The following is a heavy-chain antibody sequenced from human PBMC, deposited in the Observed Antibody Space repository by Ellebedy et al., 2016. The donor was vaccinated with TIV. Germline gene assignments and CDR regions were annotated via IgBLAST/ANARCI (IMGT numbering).Heavy chain of an antibody. CDR1: GFTFSTSA. D-gene: IGHD1-26*01. J-gene: IGHJ4*02. CDR3: AKDSLGSGSYSN. Sequence: GESLKISXAASGFTFSTSAMSWVRQAPGKGLEWVSAISGSGSSIYSADSVKGRFTISRDNSKNTLYLQMNRLRAEDTAVYYCAKDSLGSGSYSNWGQGTLVTVSS. CDR2: ISGSGSSI. V-gene: IGHV3-23*01.